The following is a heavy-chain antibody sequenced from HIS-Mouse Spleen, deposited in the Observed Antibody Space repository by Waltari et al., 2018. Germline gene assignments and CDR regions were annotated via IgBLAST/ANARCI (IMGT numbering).Heavy chain of an antibody. Sequence: QVQLVESGGGVVQPGRSLRLSCAASGFTFSSYGMHWVRQAPGKGLEWLAVISYDGSNKYYADSVKGRFTISRDNSKNTLYLQMNSRRAEDTAVYYCAKDKHHAFDYWGQGTLVTVSS. CDR2: ISYDGSNK. V-gene: IGHV3-30*18. J-gene: IGHJ4*02. CDR1: GFTFSSYG. CDR3: AKDKHHAFDY.